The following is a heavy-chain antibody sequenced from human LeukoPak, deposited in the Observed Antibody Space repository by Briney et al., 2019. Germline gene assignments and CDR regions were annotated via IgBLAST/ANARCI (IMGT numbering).Heavy chain of an antibody. J-gene: IGHJ4*02. Sequence: PGGTLRLPCAASGFIFSSYSMNWVRQAPRKGLERVSYLGPTSSTISYADSVKGRFTISRDNSKNTLYLQMNSLRAEDTAVYYCARDKVVGEYYFDYWGQGTLVTVSS. D-gene: IGHD1-26*01. CDR3: ARDKVVGEYYFDY. CDR1: GFIFSSYS. CDR2: LGPTSSTI. V-gene: IGHV3-48*01.